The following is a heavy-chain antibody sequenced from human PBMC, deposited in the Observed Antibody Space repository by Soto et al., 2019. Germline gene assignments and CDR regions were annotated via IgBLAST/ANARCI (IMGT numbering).Heavy chain of an antibody. V-gene: IGHV3-23*01. D-gene: IGHD3-22*01. CDR1: GFTFSDSV. J-gene: IGHJ4*02. Sequence: GGSLRLSCVGSGFTFSDSVMAWVRQAPGKGLEWLSVMSGDCRTLYALSVTGRFTISRDNSKDTLYLQMRSMRAEDAAAYYCVKWHTSNFDSLPFTGFDFWGQGTQVAVSS. CDR3: VKWHTSNFDSLPFTGFDF. CDR2: MSGDCRT.